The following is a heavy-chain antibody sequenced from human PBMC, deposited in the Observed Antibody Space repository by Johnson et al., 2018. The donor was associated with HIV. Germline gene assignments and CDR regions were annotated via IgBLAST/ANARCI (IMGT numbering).Heavy chain of an antibody. J-gene: IGHJ3*02. Sequence: VLLVESGGGLVQPGGSLRLSCAASGFTFSSYDMHWVRQATGKGLEWVSAIGTAGDTYYPGSVKGRFTISSENAKNSLYLQMNSLRAEDTALYYCAREAGSGSYSPWRPDAFDIWGQGTMVTVSS. CDR1: GFTFSSYD. V-gene: IGHV3-13*01. CDR3: AREAGSGSYSPWRPDAFDI. D-gene: IGHD3-10*01. CDR2: IGTAGDT.